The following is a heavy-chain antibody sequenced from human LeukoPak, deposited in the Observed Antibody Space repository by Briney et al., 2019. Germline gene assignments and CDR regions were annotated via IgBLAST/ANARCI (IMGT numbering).Heavy chain of an antibody. V-gene: IGHV4-4*09. D-gene: IGHD6-6*01. J-gene: IGHJ4*02. Sequence: SETLSLTCTVSGDSISGDYWTWIRQVPGKGLEWIGDIHSSGTANINPSLRSRVAMSVDTAKNQFSLKLSSVTAADTAVYYCARRQVGEYSSWGPPGDLDYWGQGTLVTVSS. CDR1: GDSISGDY. CDR3: ARRQVGEYSSWGPPGDLDY. CDR2: IHSSGTA.